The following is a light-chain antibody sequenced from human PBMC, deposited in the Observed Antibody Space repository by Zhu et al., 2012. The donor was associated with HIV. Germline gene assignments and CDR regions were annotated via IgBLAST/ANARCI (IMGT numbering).Light chain of an antibody. V-gene: IGKV1-39*01. J-gene: IGKJ2*03. Sequence: IHMTQSPSSLSVSVGDRVTITCRASQPITTYLNWYQKKPGKPPNVLIYAASTLQSGVPSRFSGDGSGTDFTLTISSLQPEDFATYYCQQSHSSAYSFGQGTKLEIK. CDR2: AAS. CDR1: QPITTY. CDR3: QQSHSSAYS.